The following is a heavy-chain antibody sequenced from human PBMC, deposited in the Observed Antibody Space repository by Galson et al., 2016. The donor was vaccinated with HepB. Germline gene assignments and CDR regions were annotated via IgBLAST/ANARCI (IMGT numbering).Heavy chain of an antibody. CDR1: GFIFSSYS. V-gene: IGHV3-48*02. CDR2: VSSSSSHI. J-gene: IGHJ3*02. Sequence: SLSLSCAASGFIFSSYSMNWVRRAPGKGLEWVSYVSSSSSHIYYAASVKGRFTISRDNAKNSLYLQMNSLRDEDTAVYYCARDRLCAPNAFDIWGQGTMVTVSS. CDR3: ARDRLCAPNAFDI.